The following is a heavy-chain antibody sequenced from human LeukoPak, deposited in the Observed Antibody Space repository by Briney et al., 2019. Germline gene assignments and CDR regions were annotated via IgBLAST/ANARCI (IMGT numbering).Heavy chain of an antibody. D-gene: IGHD2-15*01. V-gene: IGHV1-8*01. CDR3: ARGYPRSGGSSLNWFDP. CDR2: MNTNSGNT. J-gene: IGHJ5*02. Sequence: ASVKVSCKASGYTFTSYDINWVRQATGQGLEWMRWMNTNSGNTGYAQKFQGRVTITRNTSISTAYMELSSLRSEDTAVYYCARGYPRSGGSSLNWFDPWGQGTLVTVSS. CDR1: GYTFTSYD.